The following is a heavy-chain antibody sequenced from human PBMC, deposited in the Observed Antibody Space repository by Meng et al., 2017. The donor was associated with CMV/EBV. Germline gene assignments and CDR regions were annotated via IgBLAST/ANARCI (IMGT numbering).Heavy chain of an antibody. J-gene: IGHJ6*02. Sequence: ASVKVSCKASGYTFTGYYMHGVRQAPGQGLEWMGWINPNSGGTNYAQKFQGRVTMTRDTSISTAYMELSRLRSDDTAVYYCARDWTIPYYGMDVWGQGTTVTVSS. D-gene: IGHD3-3*01. V-gene: IGHV1-2*02. CDR1: GYTFTGYY. CDR3: ARDWTIPYYGMDV. CDR2: INPNSGGT.